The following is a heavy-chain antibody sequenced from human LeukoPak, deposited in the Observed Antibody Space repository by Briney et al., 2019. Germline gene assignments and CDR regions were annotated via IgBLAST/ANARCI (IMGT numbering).Heavy chain of an antibody. CDR1: GFSLSGYW. CDR2: NNGDGSTT. D-gene: IGHD2-15*01. CDR3: ARDPRNVGLAP. Sequence: GSLRLSCVASGFSLSGYWMYWVRQAPGKGLMYISRNNGDGSTTNYADVVKGRFTMPRDNVKNTLYLQMNSLRVEDTAVYYCARDPRNVGLAPWGQGTLVTVSS. V-gene: IGHV3-74*01. J-gene: IGHJ5*02.